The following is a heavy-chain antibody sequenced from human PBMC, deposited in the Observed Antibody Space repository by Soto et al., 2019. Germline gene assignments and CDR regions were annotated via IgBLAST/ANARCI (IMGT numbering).Heavy chain of an antibody. CDR3: ARAWTATAGWANWFAL. J-gene: IGHJ5*02. Sequence: QVQLQESGPGLVEPSQTLSLTCTVSGDSISGEGWYWSWIRQYSGRGLEWIGYIHHSGSTYSNPSLKSRVSISVDTSKTQFFLKLTSVTAADTYVYYCARAWTATAGWANWFALWGQGTLVTVSS. CDR1: GDSISGEGWY. D-gene: IGHD6-13*01. V-gene: IGHV4-31*03. CDR2: IHHSGST.